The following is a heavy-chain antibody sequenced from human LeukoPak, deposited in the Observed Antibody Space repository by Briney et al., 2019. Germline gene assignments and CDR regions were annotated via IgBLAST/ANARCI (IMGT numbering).Heavy chain of an antibody. D-gene: IGHD3-9*01. CDR3: ARVSDILTGYYYFDY. J-gene: IGHJ4*02. CDR2: INSDGSST. V-gene: IGHV3-74*01. CDR1: GFTFSSYW. Sequence: GGSLRLSCAASGFTFSSYWMHWVRQAPGKGLVWVSRINSDGSSTSYADSVKGRFTISRDNAKNTLYLQMNILRAEDTAVYYCARVSDILTGYYYFDYWGQGTLVTVSS.